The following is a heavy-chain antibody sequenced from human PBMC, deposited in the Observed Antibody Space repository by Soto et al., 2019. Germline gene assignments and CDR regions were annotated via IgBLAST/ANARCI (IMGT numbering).Heavy chain of an antibody. Sequence: GASVKVSCKASGYTFTGYYMHWVRQAPGQGLEWMGWINPNSGGTNYAQKFQGWVTMTRDTSISTAYMELSRLRSDDTAVYYCARGSYSGGTPNHGAFDIWGQGTMVTVSS. D-gene: IGHD1-1*01. CDR1: GYTFTGYY. V-gene: IGHV1-2*04. J-gene: IGHJ3*02. CDR2: INPNSGGT. CDR3: ARGSYSGGTPNHGAFDI.